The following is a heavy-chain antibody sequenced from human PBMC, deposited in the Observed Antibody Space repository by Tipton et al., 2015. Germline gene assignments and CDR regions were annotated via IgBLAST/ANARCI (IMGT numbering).Heavy chain of an antibody. CDR3: ARGQSTHFFDP. Sequence: QVQLVQSGAEVKKPGASVKVSCKASGYTFTNYGFSWVRQAPGQGLEWMGWMSANSGVTGYAQKFQGRVTMTRDTSVRTAYMELSSLRSEDTAVYYCARGQSTHFFDPWGQGTLVTVSS. D-gene: IGHD4-11*01. V-gene: IGHV1-8*02. CDR1: GYTFTNYG. J-gene: IGHJ5*02. CDR2: MSANSGVT.